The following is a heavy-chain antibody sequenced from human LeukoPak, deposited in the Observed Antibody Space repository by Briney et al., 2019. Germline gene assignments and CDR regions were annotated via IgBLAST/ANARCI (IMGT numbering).Heavy chain of an antibody. CDR2: FFLKGST. V-gene: IGHV4-38-2*02. CDR1: GYSITSAYY. CDR3: ARGRLAFDY. D-gene: IGHD6-19*01. Sequence: SETLSLTCTVSGYSITSAYYWGWIRQPPGKGLEWIGSFFLKGSTYYNPSLKSRVTISVDTSKNQFSLTLSSVTAADTAVYYCARGRLAFDYWGQGTLVTVSS. J-gene: IGHJ4*02.